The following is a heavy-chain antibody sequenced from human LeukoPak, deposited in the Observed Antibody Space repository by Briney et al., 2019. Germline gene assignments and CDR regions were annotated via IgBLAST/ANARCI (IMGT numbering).Heavy chain of an antibody. J-gene: IGHJ6*02. CDR3: RGDSSGYYSDYGMDV. D-gene: IGHD3-22*01. V-gene: IGHV3-49*04. CDR1: GFIFSSYA. Sequence: PRGSLRLSCAASGFIFSSYAMSWVCQAPGKGLEWVSFIRSKAYGGTTEYAASVKGRFTISRDDSKSIAYLQMNSLKTEDTAVYYCRGDSSGYYSDYGMDVWGQGPTVPVSS. CDR2: IRSKAYGGTT.